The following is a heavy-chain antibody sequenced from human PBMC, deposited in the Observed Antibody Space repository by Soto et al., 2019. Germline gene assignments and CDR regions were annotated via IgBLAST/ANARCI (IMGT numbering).Heavy chain of an antibody. V-gene: IGHV4-4*07. J-gene: IGHJ5*02. CDR3: VRDVGGSGWFAP. CDR2: IYSSGTT. Sequence: PSETLSLTCTVSVISIDSYYCNWIRQSAGKGLEWIGRIYSSGTTNYNPSLKSRVTMSVDMSKSQFSLNVRSVTAADTAVYYCVRDVGGSGWFAPWGQGTMVTVSS. CDR1: VISIDSYY.